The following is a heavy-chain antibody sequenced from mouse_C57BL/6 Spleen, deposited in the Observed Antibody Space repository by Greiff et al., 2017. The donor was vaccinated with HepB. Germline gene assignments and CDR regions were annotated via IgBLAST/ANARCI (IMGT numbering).Heavy chain of an antibody. CDR1: GYTFTSYW. V-gene: IGHV1-64*01. D-gene: IGHD2-3*01. CDR3: VYVFAGGCYSDV. Sequence: QVQLQQPGAELVKPGASVKLSCKASGYTFTSYWMHWVKQRPGQGLEWIGMIHPNSGSTNYNEKFKSKATLTVDKSSSTAYMQLSSLTSEDSAVYYCVYVFAGGCYSDVWGTGTPGTASS. CDR2: IHPNSGST. J-gene: IGHJ1*03.